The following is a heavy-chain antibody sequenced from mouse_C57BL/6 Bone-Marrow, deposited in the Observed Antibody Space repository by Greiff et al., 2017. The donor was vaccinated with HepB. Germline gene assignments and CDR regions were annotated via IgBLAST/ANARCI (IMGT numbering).Heavy chain of an antibody. CDR3: AKDEGFITTVAYYAMDY. CDR1: GYTFTSYW. Sequence: QVQLQQSGAELAKPGASVKLSCKASGYTFTSYWMHWVKQRPGQGLDWIGYINPSSGYTKYNQKFKDKATLTADKSSSTAYMQLSSLTYEDSAVYYCAKDEGFITTVAYYAMDYWGQGTSVTVSS. J-gene: IGHJ4*01. CDR2: INPSSGYT. V-gene: IGHV1-7*01. D-gene: IGHD1-1*01.